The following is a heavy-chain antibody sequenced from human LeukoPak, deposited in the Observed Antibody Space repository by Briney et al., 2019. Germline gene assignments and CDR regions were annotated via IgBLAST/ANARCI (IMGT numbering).Heavy chain of an antibody. V-gene: IGHV3-23*01. Sequence: GGSLRLSCAASGFTFSSYAMSWVRQAPGRGLEWVSAISGSGGSTYYADSVKGRFTISRDNSKNTLYLQMNSLRAEDTAVYYCAKTGTGLQGFDYWGQGTLVTVSS. CDR2: ISGSGGST. J-gene: IGHJ4*02. D-gene: IGHD3-10*01. CDR3: AKTGTGLQGFDY. CDR1: GFTFSSYA.